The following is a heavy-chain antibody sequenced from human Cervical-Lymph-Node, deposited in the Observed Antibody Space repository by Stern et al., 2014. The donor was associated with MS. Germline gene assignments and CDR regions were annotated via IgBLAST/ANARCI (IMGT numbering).Heavy chain of an antibody. CDR3: AQSLAYYGMDV. D-gene: IGHD2-21*01. Sequence: QVQLVESGPEVKKPGASVKVSCKAYGSTFPTYGIYWVRQAPGQGLEWMGLIRDYNGDTNSAQKFQGRVTMTKDTSTNTAYMELRSLTSDDTAVYYCAQSLAYYGMDVWGQGTTVTVSS. J-gene: IGHJ6*02. CDR2: IRDYNGDT. V-gene: IGHV1-18*01. CDR1: GSTFPTYG.